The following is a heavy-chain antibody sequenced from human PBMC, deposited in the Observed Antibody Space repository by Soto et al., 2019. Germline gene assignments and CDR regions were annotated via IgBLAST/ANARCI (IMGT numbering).Heavy chain of an antibody. Sequence: GASVKVSCKASGYTFTSCDMNWVRQATGQGLEWMGWMNPNSGNTGYAQKFQGRVTMTRNTSISTAYMELSSLRSEDTAVYYCARGFRDSSGRLYYWGQGTLVTVSS. J-gene: IGHJ4*02. CDR2: MNPNSGNT. CDR3: ARGFRDSSGRLYY. V-gene: IGHV1-8*01. D-gene: IGHD6-25*01. CDR1: GYTFTSCD.